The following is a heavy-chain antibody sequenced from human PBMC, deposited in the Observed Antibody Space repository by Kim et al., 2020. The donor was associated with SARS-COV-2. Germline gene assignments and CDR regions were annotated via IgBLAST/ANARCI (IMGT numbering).Heavy chain of an antibody. CDR2: IDPNSGGT. Sequence: ASVKVSCKASGYTFTVYYMHWVRQAPGQGLEWMGRIDPNSGGTNYAQKFQGRVTMTGDTSISTPYMELSRLRSDDTAVYYCANAVALPYYGLDVWGQGTTVTVSS. J-gene: IGHJ6*02. CDR3: ANAVALPYYGLDV. CDR1: GYTFTVYY. V-gene: IGHV1-2*06. D-gene: IGHD6-19*01.